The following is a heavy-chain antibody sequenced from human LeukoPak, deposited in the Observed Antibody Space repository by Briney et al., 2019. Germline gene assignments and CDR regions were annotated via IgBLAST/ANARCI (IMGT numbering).Heavy chain of an antibody. CDR2: ISYDGSNK. V-gene: IGHV3-30-3*01. CDR1: GFTFSSYA. D-gene: IGHD5-18*01. CDR3: ARSPVPHSSSIYYFDY. J-gene: IGHJ4*02. Sequence: SGGSLRLSCAASGFTFSSYAMHWVRQAPGKGLEWVAVISYDGSNKYYADSVKGRFTISRDNSKNTLYLQMNSLRAEDTAVYYCARSPVPHSSSIYYFDYWGQGTLVTVSS.